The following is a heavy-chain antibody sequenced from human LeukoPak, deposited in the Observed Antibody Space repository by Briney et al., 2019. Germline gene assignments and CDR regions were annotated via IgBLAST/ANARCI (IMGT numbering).Heavy chain of an antibody. CDR3: ARRRLAAFDI. J-gene: IGHJ3*02. V-gene: IGHV3-30*04. Sequence: GRSLRLSCAASGFIFSRNEMHWVRQAPGKGLEWVAVISYDGTNKYYADSVKGRFTVSRDNSKNTLLYLQMNSLRAEDTALYCCARRRLAAFDIWGQGTMVTVSS. D-gene: IGHD3-3*01. CDR1: GFIFSRNE. CDR2: ISYDGTNK.